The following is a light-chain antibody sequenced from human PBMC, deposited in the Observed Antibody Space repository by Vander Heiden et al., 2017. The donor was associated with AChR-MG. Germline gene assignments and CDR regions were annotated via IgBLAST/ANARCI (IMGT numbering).Light chain of an antibody. CDR2: GNS. CDR1: SSNIGAVYD. CDR3: QSYDSSLSWV. J-gene: IGLJ3*02. Sequence: QSVLTQPPSVSGAPGPRVTISCTGSSSNIGAVYDVHWYQQLPGTAPKLLIYGNSNRPSGVPDRFSGSKSGTSASLAITGLQAEDEADYYCQSYDSSLSWVFGGGTKLTVL. V-gene: IGLV1-40*01.